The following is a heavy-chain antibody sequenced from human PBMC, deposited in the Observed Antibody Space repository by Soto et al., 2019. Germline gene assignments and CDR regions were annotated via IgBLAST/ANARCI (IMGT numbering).Heavy chain of an antibody. CDR3: ASVYDFWSGYYTRYGFDP. J-gene: IGHJ5*02. D-gene: IGHD3-3*01. CDR2: IIPIFGTA. CDR1: GGTFSSYA. V-gene: IGHV1-69*06. Sequence: ASVKVSCKASGGTFSSYAISWVRQAPGQGLEWMGGIIPIFGTANYAQKFQGRVTITADKSTSTAYMELSSLRSEDTAVYYCASVYDFWSGYYTRYGFDPWGQGTLVTVSS.